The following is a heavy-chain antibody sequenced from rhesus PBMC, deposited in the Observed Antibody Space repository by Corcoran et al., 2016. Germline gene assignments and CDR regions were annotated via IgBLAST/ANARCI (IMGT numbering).Heavy chain of an antibody. D-gene: IGHD4-23*01. J-gene: IGHJ3*01. V-gene: IGHV4S7*01. Sequence: QVQLQESGPGLVKPSETLSLTCAVSGGSISSSNWWSWIRQSPGKGLEWIGYSYGGSGSNSYNPSLKSRVTISTDTSKNQCSLKLSAVTAADTAVYYCARRSNYGGFDFWGQGLRVTVSS. CDR3: ARRSNYGGFDF. CDR2: SYGGSGSN. CDR1: GGSISSSNW.